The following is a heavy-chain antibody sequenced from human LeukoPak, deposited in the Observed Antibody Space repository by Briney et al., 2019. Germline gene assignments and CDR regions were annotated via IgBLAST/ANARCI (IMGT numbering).Heavy chain of an antibody. Sequence: GGSLRLSCAASGFTFSSYAMSWVRQAPGKGLEWVSGISGSGDNTYYADSVKGRFTISRDNVKQSLGLQMNSLRVEDTAVYYCARGPGDFDASDIWGQGTMVTVSS. CDR2: ISGSGDNT. CDR1: GFTFSSYA. D-gene: IGHD1-14*01. J-gene: IGHJ3*02. CDR3: ARGPGDFDASDI. V-gene: IGHV3-23*01.